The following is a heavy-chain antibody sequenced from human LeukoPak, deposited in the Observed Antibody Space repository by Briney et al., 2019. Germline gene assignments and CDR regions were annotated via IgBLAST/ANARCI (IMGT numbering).Heavy chain of an antibody. CDR2: IYPGDSDT. V-gene: IGHV5-51*01. CDR3: ARLADYGGNSGWYYYYYMDV. J-gene: IGHJ6*03. D-gene: IGHD4-23*01. CDR1: GYSFTSYW. Sequence: GESLNISCKGSGYSFTSYWIGWVRQMPGKGLEWMGIIYPGDSDTRYSPSFQGQVTISADKSISTAYLQWSSLKASDTAMYYCARLADYGGNSGWYYYYYMDVWGKGTTVTISS.